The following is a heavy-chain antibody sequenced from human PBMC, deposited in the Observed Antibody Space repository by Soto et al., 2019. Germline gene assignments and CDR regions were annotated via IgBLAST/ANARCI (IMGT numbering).Heavy chain of an antibody. V-gene: IGHV3-23*01. D-gene: IGHD3-3*01. CDR2: ISGSGGST. CDR1: GFTFSSYA. Sequence: GEPVSLSCTASGFTFSSYAMSWVRQAPGEGLEWVSAISGSGGSTYYADSVKGRFTISRDNSKNTLYLQMNSLRAEDTAVYYCAKEYYDFWPVEDYFDYWGQGTRVTVSA. CDR3: AKEYYDFWPVEDYFDY. J-gene: IGHJ4*02.